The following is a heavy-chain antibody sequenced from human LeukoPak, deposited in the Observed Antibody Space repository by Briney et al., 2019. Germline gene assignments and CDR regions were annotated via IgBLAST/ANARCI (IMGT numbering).Heavy chain of an antibody. D-gene: IGHD2-2*02. CDR1: GFTFSDYG. Sequence: GGSLRLSCEASGFTFSDYGMNWVRQSPGKGLEWISYIDDTSGAIYYADSVKGRFAISRDNAKNSLYLQMNSLRAEDTAMYYCARSSISSSYTYWGQGTLVTVSS. V-gene: IGHV3-48*04. J-gene: IGHJ4*02. CDR2: IDDTSGAI. CDR3: ARSSISSSYTY.